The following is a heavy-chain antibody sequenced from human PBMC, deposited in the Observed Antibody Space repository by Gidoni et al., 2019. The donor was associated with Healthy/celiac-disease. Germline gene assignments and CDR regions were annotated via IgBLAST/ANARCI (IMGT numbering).Heavy chain of an antibody. Sequence: EVQLVESGGGLVKPGRSLRLSCTASGFTFGDYARSWFSQAPGKGLEWVGFIRSKAYGGTTEYAASVKGRFTISRDDSKSIAYLQMNSLKTEDTAVYYCTRSHGDYVFDYWGQGTLVTVSS. CDR1: GFTFGDYA. V-gene: IGHV3-49*05. D-gene: IGHD4-17*01. CDR2: IRSKAYGGTT. J-gene: IGHJ4*02. CDR3: TRSHGDYVFDY.